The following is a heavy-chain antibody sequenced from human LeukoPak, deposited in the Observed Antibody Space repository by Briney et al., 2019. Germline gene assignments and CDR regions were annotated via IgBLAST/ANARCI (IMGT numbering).Heavy chain of an antibody. CDR2: IYYSGST. Sequence: SETLSLTCTVSGGSISSYYWSWIRQPPGKGLEWIGSIYYSGSTYYNPSLKSRVTISVDTSKNQFSLKLSSVTAADTAVYYCARSYYYDSSGYIPGYYWGQGTLVTVSS. CDR1: GGSISSYY. D-gene: IGHD3-22*01. J-gene: IGHJ4*02. CDR3: ARSYYYDSSGYIPGYY. V-gene: IGHV4-59*05.